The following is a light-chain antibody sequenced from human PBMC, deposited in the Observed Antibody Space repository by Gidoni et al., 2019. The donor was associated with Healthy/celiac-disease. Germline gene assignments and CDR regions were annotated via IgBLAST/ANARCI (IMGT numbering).Light chain of an antibody. Sequence: SETPGQSITISCTGTSSDVGGYNYVSWYQQHPGKAPKLMIYDVSNRPSGVSNRFSGSKSGNTASLTISGLQAEDEADYYCSSYTSSSTLVFGGGTKLTVL. CDR2: DVS. CDR1: SSDVGGYNY. CDR3: SSYTSSSTLV. J-gene: IGLJ3*02. V-gene: IGLV2-14*04.